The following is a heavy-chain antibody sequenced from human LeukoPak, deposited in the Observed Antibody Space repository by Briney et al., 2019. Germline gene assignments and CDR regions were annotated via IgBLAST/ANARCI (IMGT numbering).Heavy chain of an antibody. V-gene: IGHV4-59*01. CDR3: ARDHSGPSYYFDY. D-gene: IGHD6-19*01. J-gene: IGHJ4*02. CDR1: GGSISSYY. Sequence: SETLSLTCTVSGGSISSYYWSWLRQPPGKGLEWIGYIYYSGTTNYNPSLKSRVTISVDTSKNQFSLKPSSATAADTAVYYCARDHSGPSYYFDYWGQGTLVTVSS. CDR2: IYYSGTT.